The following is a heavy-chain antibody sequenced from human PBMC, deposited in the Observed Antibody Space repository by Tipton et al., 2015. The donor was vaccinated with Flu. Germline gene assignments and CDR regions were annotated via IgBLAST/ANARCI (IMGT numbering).Heavy chain of an antibody. Sequence: SLRLSCAASGFSFRSYEMNWVRQAPGKGLEWLSYISSSGNTISYADSVRGRFTISRDNAKNSLYLQMNSLRADDTAVYYCARDHPPSITVLGEITDYFGMAVWGQGTTVTVSS. V-gene: IGHV3-48*03. J-gene: IGHJ6*02. D-gene: IGHD3-3*01. CDR3: ARDHPPSITVLGEITDYFGMAV. CDR2: ISSSGNTI. CDR1: GFSFRSYE.